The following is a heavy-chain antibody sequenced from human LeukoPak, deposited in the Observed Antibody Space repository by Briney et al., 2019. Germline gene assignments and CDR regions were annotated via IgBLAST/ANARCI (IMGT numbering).Heavy chain of an antibody. CDR2: FDPEDGET. CDR1: GYTLTELS. CDR3: ARGSGVEMATIGLDY. Sequence: ASVKVSCKVSGYTLTELSMHWVRQAPGKGLEWMGGFDPEDGETIYAQKFQGRVTMTEDTSTDTAYMELSRLRSDDTAVYYCARGSGVEMATIGLDYWGQGTLVTVSS. D-gene: IGHD5-24*01. V-gene: IGHV1-24*01. J-gene: IGHJ4*02.